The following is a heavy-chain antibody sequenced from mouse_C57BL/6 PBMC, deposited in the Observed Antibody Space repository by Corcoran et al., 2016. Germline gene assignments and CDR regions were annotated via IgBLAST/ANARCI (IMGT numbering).Heavy chain of an antibody. Sequence: EVQLQQSGPELVKPGASVKISCEASGYTFTDYYMNWVKQSHGKSLEWIGDINPNNGGTSYNQKFKGKATLTVDKSSSTAYMELRSLTSEDSAVYYCARRHIAYYFDYWGQGTTLTVSS. V-gene: IGHV1-26*01. CDR3: ARRHIAYYFDY. J-gene: IGHJ2*01. CDR1: GYTFTDYY. D-gene: IGHD6-1*01. CDR2: INPNNGGT.